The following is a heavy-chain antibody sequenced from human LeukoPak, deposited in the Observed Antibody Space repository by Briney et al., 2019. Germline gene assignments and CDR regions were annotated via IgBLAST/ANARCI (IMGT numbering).Heavy chain of an antibody. CDR3: AKEIEWLSTTDAFDI. J-gene: IGHJ3*02. CDR1: GFPFSSYG. V-gene: IGHV3-30*18. Sequence: PGGSLRLSCVASGFPFSSYGMHWVRQAPGKGLEWVAVISYDGSNKYYADSVKSRFTISRDNSKNTLYLQMNSLRAEDTAVYYCAKEIEWLSTTDAFDIWGQGTMVTVSS. CDR2: ISYDGSNK. D-gene: IGHD5-12*01.